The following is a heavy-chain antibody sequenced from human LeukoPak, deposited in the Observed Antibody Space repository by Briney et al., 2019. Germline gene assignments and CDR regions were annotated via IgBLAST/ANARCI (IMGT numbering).Heavy chain of an antibody. D-gene: IGHD5-12*01. CDR3: AKRGAVRGYDLDY. V-gene: IGHV3-30*18. Sequence: GGSLRLSCAASGFTFSSYGMHWVRQAPGKGLEWVAVISYDGSNKYYADSVKGRFTISRDNSKNTLYLQMNSLRAEDTAVYYCAKRGAVRGYDLDYWGQGTLVTVSS. J-gene: IGHJ4*02. CDR1: GFTFSSYG. CDR2: ISYDGSNK.